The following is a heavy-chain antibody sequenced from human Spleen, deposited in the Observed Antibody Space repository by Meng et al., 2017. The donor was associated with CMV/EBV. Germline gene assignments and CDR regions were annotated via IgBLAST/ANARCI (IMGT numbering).Heavy chain of an antibody. CDR1: GGSFSGYY. V-gene: IGHV4-34*01. D-gene: IGHD2-21*01. CDR2: INHSGST. Sequence: GSLRLSCAVYGGSFSGYYWSWIRQPPGKGLEWIGEINHSGSTNYNPSLKSRVTISVDTSKNQFSLKLSSVTAADTAVYYCARGRQIVVVIATRNYYYGMDVWGQGTTVTVSS. CDR3: ARGRQIVVVIATRNYYYGMDV. J-gene: IGHJ6*02.